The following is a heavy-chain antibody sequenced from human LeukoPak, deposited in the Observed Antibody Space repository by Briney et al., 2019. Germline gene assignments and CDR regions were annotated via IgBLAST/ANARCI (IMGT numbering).Heavy chain of an antibody. J-gene: IGHJ6*02. CDR1: GFSLSDYW. CDR2: IKQDGSEK. CDR3: ARDRFGPYYGMDV. Sequence: GGSLRLSCAASGFSLSDYWMSWVRQAPGKGLECVANIKQDGSEKYYVDSVKGRFTISRDNARNSLYLQMDSLRAEDTAVYYCARDRFGPYYGMDVWGQGTTVIVSS. D-gene: IGHD3/OR15-3a*01. V-gene: IGHV3-7*03.